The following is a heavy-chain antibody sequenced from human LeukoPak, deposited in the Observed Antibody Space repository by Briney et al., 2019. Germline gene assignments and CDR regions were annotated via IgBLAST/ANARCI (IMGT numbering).Heavy chain of an antibody. CDR3: ARVDTASPDYYYYYGMDV. V-gene: IGHV1-2*02. D-gene: IGHD5-18*01. CDR1: GYTFTGYY. CDR2: INPSSGGT. J-gene: IGHJ6*02. Sequence: ASVKVSCKASGYTFTGYYMHWVRQAPGQGLEWMGWINPSSGGTNYAQKFQGRVTMTRDTSISTAYMELSRLRSDDTAVYYCARVDTASPDYYYYYGMDVWGQGTTVTVSS.